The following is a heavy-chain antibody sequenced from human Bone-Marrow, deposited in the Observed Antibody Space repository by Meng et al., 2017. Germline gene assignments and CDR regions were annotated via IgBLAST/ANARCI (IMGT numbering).Heavy chain of an antibody. J-gene: IGHJ5*02. CDR2: IYHSGST. D-gene: IGHD4-17*01. CDR1: GGSIRSSNW. V-gene: IGHV4-4*02. Sequence: QVHVRESVPGLLNPSGTLSLTCAVSGGSIRSSNWWSWVRQPPGKGLEWIGEIYHSGSTNYNPSLKSRVTISVDKSKNQFSLKLSSVTAADTAVYYCARRVSGSGLTTDWFDPWGQGTLVTVSS. CDR3: ARRVSGSGLTTDWFDP.